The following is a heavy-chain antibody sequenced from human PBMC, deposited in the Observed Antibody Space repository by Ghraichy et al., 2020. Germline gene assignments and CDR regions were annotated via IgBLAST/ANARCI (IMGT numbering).Heavy chain of an antibody. V-gene: IGHV4-30-2*01. CDR2: IYHSGTT. CDR3: ARAPYDDDGFYDDGFDV. D-gene: IGHD3-22*01. CDR1: GGSISSGSFS. J-gene: IGHJ3*01. Sequence: SETLSLTCAVSGGSISSGSFSWSWIRQPPGKGLEWNGYIYHSGTTYYNPSLKSRVTISLDDSKNQFSLKLSSVTAADTAVYYCARAPYDDDGFYDDGFDVWGQGIMFTVSS.